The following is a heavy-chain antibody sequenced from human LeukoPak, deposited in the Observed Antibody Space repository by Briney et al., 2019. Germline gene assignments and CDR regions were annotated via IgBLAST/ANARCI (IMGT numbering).Heavy chain of an antibody. D-gene: IGHD3-9*01. J-gene: IGHJ4*02. CDR3: ATDQRYAFDY. CDR1: GFTFTDYP. Sequence: GGSLRLSCATSGFTFTDYPMNWVRQAPGKGLEWVSNIRTTAEGANYAYYADSVKGRVTISRDDAKNTLYLHMNSLRDDDTAVYYCATDQRYAFDYWGQGILVTVSS. V-gene: IGHV3-48*02. CDR2: IRTTAEGANYA.